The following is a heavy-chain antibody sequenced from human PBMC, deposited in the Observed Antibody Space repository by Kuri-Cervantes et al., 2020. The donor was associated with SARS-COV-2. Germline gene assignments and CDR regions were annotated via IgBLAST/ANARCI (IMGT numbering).Heavy chain of an antibody. CDR2: ISSSSSYI. V-gene: IGHV3-21*04. Sequence: GGSLRLSCAASGFTFSSYSMNWVRQAPGKGLEWVSSISSSSSYIYYADSVKGRFTISRDNSKNTLYLQMNSLRSEDTAVYYCARDLDSYDSSGYHTSDAFDIWGQGTMVTVSS. CDR3: ARDLDSYDSSGYHTSDAFDI. J-gene: IGHJ3*02. D-gene: IGHD3-22*01. CDR1: GFTFSSYS.